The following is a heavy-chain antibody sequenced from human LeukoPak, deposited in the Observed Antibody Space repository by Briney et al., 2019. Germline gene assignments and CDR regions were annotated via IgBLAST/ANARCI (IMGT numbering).Heavy chain of an antibody. CDR3: AGLAPQRPLDY. D-gene: IGHD1-1*01. Sequence: PSETLSLTCSVSGGSVSSDSYFWNWVRHPPGKGLEWIGYIYSSGSTNYNRSLKSRVTISLDTSKNQFSLKLISVTAADTAVYYWAGLAPQRPLDYRGPGTPVTVSS. V-gene: IGHV4-61*01. J-gene: IGHJ4*02. CDR1: GGSVSSDSYF. CDR2: IYSSGST.